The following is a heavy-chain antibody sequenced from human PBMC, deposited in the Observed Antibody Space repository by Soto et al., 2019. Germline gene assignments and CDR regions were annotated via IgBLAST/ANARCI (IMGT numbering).Heavy chain of an antibody. CDR2: ISPDGSEE. J-gene: IGHJ4*02. V-gene: IGHV3-7*01. CDR1: GFTFSGYW. D-gene: IGHD2-2*01. CDR3: ARDCISTSCYGGHFDS. Sequence: GGSLRLSCAASGFTFSGYWMTWVRQAPGKGLEGVANISPDGSEEYYVDSVKGRFTISRDNAKNSVYLQMNSLRAEDTVVYYCARDCISTSCYGGHFDSWGQGTLVTVSS.